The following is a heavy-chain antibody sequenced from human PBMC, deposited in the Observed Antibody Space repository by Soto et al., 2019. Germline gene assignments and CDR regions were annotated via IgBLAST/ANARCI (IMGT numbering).Heavy chain of an antibody. CDR1: GFTFSSYA. D-gene: IGHD3-22*01. Sequence: GGSLRLSCSASGFTFSSYAMHWVRQAPGKGLEYVSAISSNGGSTYYADSVKGRFTISRDNSKNTLYLQMSSLRAEDTAVYYCVKLSGDSSVPQNRFDYRGHGTVVTVSS. J-gene: IGHJ4*01. V-gene: IGHV3-64D*06. CDR2: ISSNGGST. CDR3: VKLSGDSSVPQNRFDY.